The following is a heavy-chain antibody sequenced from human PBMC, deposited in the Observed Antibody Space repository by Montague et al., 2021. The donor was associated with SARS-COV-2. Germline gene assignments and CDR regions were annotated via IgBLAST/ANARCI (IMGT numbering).Heavy chain of an antibody. D-gene: IGHD4-17*01. CDR2: ISGSGGST. CDR3: TGADNYGS. CDR1: GFTFSSFT. Sequence: SLRLSWAASGFTFSSFTMSWVRLAPGKGLEWVSTISGSGGSTWYADSVKGRFTISRDNSKSTLFLQMNSLRAEDTALCYCTGADNYGSWGRGTLVTVSS. V-gene: IGHV3-23*01. J-gene: IGHJ5*02.